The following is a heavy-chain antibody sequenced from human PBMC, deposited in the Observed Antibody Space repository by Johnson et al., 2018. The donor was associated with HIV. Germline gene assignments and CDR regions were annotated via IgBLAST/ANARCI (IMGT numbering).Heavy chain of an antibody. D-gene: IGHD6-19*01. CDR1: GFTFSSYD. CDR3: ARAGGSGSSGWYDAFDI. V-gene: IGHV3-13*01. Sequence: VQLVESGGGLVQPGGSLRLSCAASGFTFSSYDMHWVRQATGKGLEWVSAIGTAGDTYYPGSVKGRFTISRENAKNSLYLQMNSLRAGDTAVYYCARAGGSGSSGWYDAFDIWGQGTMVTVSS. J-gene: IGHJ3*02. CDR2: IGTAGDT.